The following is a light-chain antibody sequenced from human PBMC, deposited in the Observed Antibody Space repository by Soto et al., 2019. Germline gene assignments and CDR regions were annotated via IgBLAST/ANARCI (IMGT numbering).Light chain of an antibody. CDR1: QSLYDW. J-gene: IGKJ1*01. CDR3: QQFNSHSWT. Sequence: DIKMTQSPSTLSASVGDRVTITCRASQSLYDWLAWYQQKPGKAPKLLIYKASGLESGVPSRFSGSGFGTEFTLTISSLQPDDFSTYYCQQFNSHSWTFGQGTKVEIK. CDR2: KAS. V-gene: IGKV1-5*03.